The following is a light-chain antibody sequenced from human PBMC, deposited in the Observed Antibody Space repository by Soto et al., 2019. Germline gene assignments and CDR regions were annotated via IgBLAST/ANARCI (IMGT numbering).Light chain of an antibody. CDR1: SSDVGAYNY. Sequence: QSVLTQSASVSGSPGQSITISCTGTSSDVGAYNYVSWYQQHPGKAPKLIIYDVSNRPSGVSNRFSGSKSGNTASLTISALQAEDEADYYCSSFTSSSTRVFGTGIKVTVL. J-gene: IGLJ1*01. CDR2: DVS. CDR3: SSFTSSSTRV. V-gene: IGLV2-14*01.